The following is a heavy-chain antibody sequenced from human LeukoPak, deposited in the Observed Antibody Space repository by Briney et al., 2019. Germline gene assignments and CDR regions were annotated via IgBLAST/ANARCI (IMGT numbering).Heavy chain of an antibody. V-gene: IGHV4-59*11. CDR2: VYYSGNT. CDR3: AREGLAARRGAFDI. Sequence: SETLSLTCSVSGGSISSHFWTWIRQPPGKGLEWIGYVYYSGNTNYNPSLRSRVTISIDTSKNQFSLNLKSVTAADTAIYYCAREGLAARRGAFDIWGQGTVVSVSS. D-gene: IGHD6-6*01. CDR1: GGSISSHF. J-gene: IGHJ3*02.